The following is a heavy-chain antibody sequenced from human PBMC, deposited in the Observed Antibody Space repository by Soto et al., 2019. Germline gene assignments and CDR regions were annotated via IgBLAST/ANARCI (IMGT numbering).Heavy chain of an antibody. CDR2: ISSSGGSI. Sequence: EVQLVESGGGLVQPGGSLRLSCAGSGFTFNSHEMTWVRQAPGKGLEWISSISSSGGSIYYADSVKGRFTVSRDNAKNSLYLQMNSLRAEDTAVYYCARSRGLYCSSSRCYSPWFDPWGRGTLVTVSS. CDR1: GFTFNSHE. D-gene: IGHD2-2*02. CDR3: ARSRGLYCSSSRCYSPWFDP. V-gene: IGHV3-48*03. J-gene: IGHJ5*02.